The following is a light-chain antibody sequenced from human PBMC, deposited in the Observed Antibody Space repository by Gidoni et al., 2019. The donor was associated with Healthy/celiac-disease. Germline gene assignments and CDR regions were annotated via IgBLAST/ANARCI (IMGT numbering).Light chain of an antibody. CDR2: LGS. J-gene: IGKJ4*01. CDR1: QSLLHSNGYNY. CDR3: MQALPRG. Sequence: DIVMTQSPLSLPVTPGEPASISCRSSQSLLHSNGYNYLDWYLQKPGQSPQLLIYLGSNRASGVPDRFSGSGSGTDFTLKISRVEAEDVGVYYCMQALPRGFGGGTKVEIK. V-gene: IGKV2-28*01.